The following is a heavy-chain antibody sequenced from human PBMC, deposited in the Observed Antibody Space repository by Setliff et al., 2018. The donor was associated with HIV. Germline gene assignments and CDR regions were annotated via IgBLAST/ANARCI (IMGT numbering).Heavy chain of an antibody. CDR1: GDTFSNYA. V-gene: IGHV1-69*10. CDR3: AIPGPDHYESGGVFGV. Sequence: RASVKVSCKASGDTFSNYAIGWVRQAPGHGLEWIGGIIPILDMPNYAQNFEGRVTIIADTSTSTAYMQLSDLRFDDTAIYYCAIPGPDHYESGGVFGVWGQGTLVTVS. D-gene: IGHD3-22*01. CDR2: IIPILDMP. J-gene: IGHJ3*01.